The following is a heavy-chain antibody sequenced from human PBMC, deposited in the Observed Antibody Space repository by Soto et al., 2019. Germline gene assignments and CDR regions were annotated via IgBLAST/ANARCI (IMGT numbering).Heavy chain of an antibody. J-gene: IGHJ6*02. Sequence: GGSLRLSCAASGFTFSSYAMSWVRQAPGKGLEWVSAISGSGGSTYYADSVKGRFTISRDNSKNTLYLQMNSLRAEDTAVYYCAKKTGSGTTSYYYYYYGMDVWGQGTTVTVSS. D-gene: IGHD3-10*01. V-gene: IGHV3-23*01. CDR2: ISGSGGST. CDR1: GFTFSSYA. CDR3: AKKTGSGTTSYYYYYYGMDV.